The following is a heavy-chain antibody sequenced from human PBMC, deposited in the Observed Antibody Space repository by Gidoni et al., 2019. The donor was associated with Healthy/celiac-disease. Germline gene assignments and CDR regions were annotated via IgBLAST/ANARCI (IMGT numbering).Heavy chain of an antibody. CDR3: AKEYSSGWDYCYFDL. CDR2: ISYDGINK. CDR1: GFTFSSYG. J-gene: IGHJ2*01. D-gene: IGHD6-19*01. Sequence: QVQLVEFGGGVVQPGRSLRLSCAASGFTFSSYGMHWVSPAPGKGVEWVAVISYDGINKYYADSVKGRFTISRDNSKNTRYLQINSLRAEDTAVYYCAKEYSSGWDYCYFDLWGRGTLVTVSS. V-gene: IGHV3-30*18.